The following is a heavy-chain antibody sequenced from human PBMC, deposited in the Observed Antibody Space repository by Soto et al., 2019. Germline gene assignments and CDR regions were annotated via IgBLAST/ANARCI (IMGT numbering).Heavy chain of an antibody. J-gene: IGHJ4*02. CDR2: IRSKAYGGTT. Sequence: GGSLRLSCTASGFTFGDYAMSWFRQAPGKGLEWVGFIRSKAYGGTTEYAASVKGRFTISRDDSKSIAYLQMNSLKTEDTAVYYCTTEWSGGYSHVDYFDYWGQGTLVTVSS. CDR3: TTEWSGGYSHVDYFDY. D-gene: IGHD5-18*01. V-gene: IGHV3-49*03. CDR1: GFTFGDYA.